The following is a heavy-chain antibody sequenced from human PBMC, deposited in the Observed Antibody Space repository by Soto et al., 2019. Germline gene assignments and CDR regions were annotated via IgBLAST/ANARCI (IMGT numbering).Heavy chain of an antibody. CDR2: INNYSGNT. CDR1: GGTFSSYA. J-gene: IGHJ5*02. V-gene: IGHV1-18*01. CDR3: ARTYYYGSGTHYRFDP. Sequence: ASVKVSCKASGGTFSSYAISWVRQAPGHGLEWMGWINNYSGNTKYAQRFQGRITMSTDTSTSTAYMEVRSLTYDDTAVYYCARTYYYGSGTHYRFDPWGQGTLVTVSS. D-gene: IGHD3-10*01.